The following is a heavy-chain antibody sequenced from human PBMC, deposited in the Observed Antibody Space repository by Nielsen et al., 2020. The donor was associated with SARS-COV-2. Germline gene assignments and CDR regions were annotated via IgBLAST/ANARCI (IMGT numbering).Heavy chain of an antibody. CDR2: ISSSGSTM. CDR3: ARVGFYGDPEYLDY. Sequence: GESLKISCAASGFTFSSYQMNWVRQAPGKGLEWVSYISSSGSTMYYADSVKGRFTISRDNAKNSLYLQMNSLRVEDTAVYYCARVGFYGDPEYLDYWGPGTLVTVSS. V-gene: IGHV3-48*03. CDR1: GFTFSSYQ. J-gene: IGHJ4*02. D-gene: IGHD4-17*01.